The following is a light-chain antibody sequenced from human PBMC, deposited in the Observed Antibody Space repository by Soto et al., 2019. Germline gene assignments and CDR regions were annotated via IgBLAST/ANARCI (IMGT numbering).Light chain of an antibody. J-gene: IGKJ4*01. CDR3: QQYGSSPT. Sequence: EIVLTQSPGTLSLSPGERATLSCRASQSVSSSYLAWYQQKPGQAPRLLIYGASSRATGIPDRFSGSGSGTVYNITISRLEPEDFAVYYCQQYGSSPTLGGGTKVEIK. CDR1: QSVSSSY. CDR2: GAS. V-gene: IGKV3-20*01.